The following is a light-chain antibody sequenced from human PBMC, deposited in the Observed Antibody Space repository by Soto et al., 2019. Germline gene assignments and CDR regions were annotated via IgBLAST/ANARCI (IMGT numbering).Light chain of an antibody. V-gene: IGKV1-39*01. Sequence: IQMTQSPSSLSASLSHRVAITFRSSQSIDSYLNWYRQKPGKAPDLLIYIASTLQSGVPSRFSGTGFGTDFTLTISSLQPEDFATYYCQQSYGTPWTFGQGTKVDI. CDR1: QSIDSY. CDR2: IAS. J-gene: IGKJ1*01. CDR3: QQSYGTPWT.